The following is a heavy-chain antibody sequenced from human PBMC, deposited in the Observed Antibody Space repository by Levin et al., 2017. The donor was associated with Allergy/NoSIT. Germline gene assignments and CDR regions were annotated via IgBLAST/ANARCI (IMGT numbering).Heavy chain of an antibody. CDR2: ISYDGSNK. CDR3: ARELSSGSYDFDY. J-gene: IGHJ4*02. CDR1: GFTFSSYA. D-gene: IGHD1-26*01. Sequence: SCAASGFTFSSYAMHWVRQAPGKGLEWVAVISYDGSNKYYADSVKGRFTISRDNSKNTLYLQMNSLRAEDTAVYYCARELSSGSYDFDYWGQGTLVTVSS. V-gene: IGHV3-30-3*01.